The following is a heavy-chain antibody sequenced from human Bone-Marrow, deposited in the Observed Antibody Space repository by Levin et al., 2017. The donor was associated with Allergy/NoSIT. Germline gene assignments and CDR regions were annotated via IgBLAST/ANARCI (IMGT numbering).Heavy chain of an antibody. CDR2: IYYSRRT. CDR1: GGSISSSSYY. Sequence: NASETLSLTCIVSGGSISSSSYYWGWIRQAPGKGLEWIGTIYYSRRTYYNPSLKSRVTISVDTSQNQFSLKLNSVTAADTAVYYCARHRLFYYDGTGYPYYFAYWGQGTLVTVSS. CDR3: ARHRLFYYDGTGYPYYFAY. V-gene: IGHV4-39*01. D-gene: IGHD3-22*01. J-gene: IGHJ4*02.